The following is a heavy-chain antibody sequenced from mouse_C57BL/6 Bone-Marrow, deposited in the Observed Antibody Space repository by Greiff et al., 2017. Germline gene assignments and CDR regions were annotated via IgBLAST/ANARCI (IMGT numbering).Heavy chain of an antibody. CDR2: FSPGSGSI. CDR3: ARHECSGPGYYFDS. CDR1: GYTFTEYT. J-gene: IGHJ2*01. V-gene: IGHV1-62-2*01. Sequence: QVQLQQSGAELVKPGASVQLSCKASGYTFTEYTIHWVKQRSGQGLAWIGWFSPGSGSIHYNEKFTDKAPLTADKSSSPVSMELRSLTPEDPAVFFGARHECSGPGYYFDSWGQGTTLTVSS.